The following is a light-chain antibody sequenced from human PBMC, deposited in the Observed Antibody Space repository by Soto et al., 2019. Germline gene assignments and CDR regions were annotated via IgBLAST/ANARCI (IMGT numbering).Light chain of an antibody. V-gene: IGKV3-11*01. Sequence: DIVLTQSPATLSLSPGERATLSCRASQNIDTYLDWNQQKPGQSPRLLIFDASSRATGTPARFSGSGSGTDFTLTINSLEPEDFALYHCLQRSAWPLTFGPGTKVDIK. CDR1: QNIDTY. CDR3: LQRSAWPLT. J-gene: IGKJ3*01. CDR2: DAS.